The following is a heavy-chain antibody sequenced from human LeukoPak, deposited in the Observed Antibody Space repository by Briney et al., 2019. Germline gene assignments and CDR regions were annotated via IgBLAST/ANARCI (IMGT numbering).Heavy chain of an antibody. J-gene: IGHJ3*02. D-gene: IGHD3-16*01. CDR1: GYTFTGYY. CDR3: ARGSGFGRLPDAFDI. Sequence: ASVKVSCKASGYTFTGYYIHWVRQAPGQGLEWMGGIIPIFGTANYAQKFQGRVTITADESTSTAYMELSSLRSEDTAVYYCARGSGFGRLPDAFDIWGQGTMVTVSS. CDR2: IIPIFGTA. V-gene: IGHV1-69*13.